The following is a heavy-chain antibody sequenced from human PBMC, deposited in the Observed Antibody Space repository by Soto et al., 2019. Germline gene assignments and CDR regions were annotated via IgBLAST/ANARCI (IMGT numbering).Heavy chain of an antibody. CDR2: IYPGDSDT. Sequence: HGESLKISCKGSGYTFSNYWIDWVRQMPGKGLEWMGIIYPGDSDTRYSPSFQGQVTISVDKSITTAYLQWSSLKASDTAMYYCARRRDGGSYNACDIWGQGTMVTVSS. J-gene: IGHJ3*02. CDR3: ARRRDGGSYNACDI. V-gene: IGHV5-51*01. D-gene: IGHD1-26*01. CDR1: GYTFSNYW.